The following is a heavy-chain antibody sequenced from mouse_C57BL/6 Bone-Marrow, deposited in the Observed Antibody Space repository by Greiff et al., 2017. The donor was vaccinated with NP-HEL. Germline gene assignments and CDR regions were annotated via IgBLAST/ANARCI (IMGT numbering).Heavy chain of an antibody. J-gene: IGHJ3*01. CDR3: ARTETGTY. CDR2: ISSGSSTI. CDR1: GFTFSDYG. Sequence: EVQVVESGGGLVKPGGSLKLSCAASGFTFSDYGMHWVRQAPEKGLEWVAYISSGSSTIYYADTVKGRFTISRDNAKNTLFLQMTSLRSEDTAMYYCARTETGTYWGQGTLVTVSA. D-gene: IGHD4-1*01. V-gene: IGHV5-17*01.